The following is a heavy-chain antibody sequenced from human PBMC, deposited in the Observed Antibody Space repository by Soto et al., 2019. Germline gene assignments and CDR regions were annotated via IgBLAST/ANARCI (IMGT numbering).Heavy chain of an antibody. D-gene: IGHD2-15*01. V-gene: IGHV1-2*04. CDR3: ARGTGGYCSGGSCRLDPYYYYYMDV. CDR1: GYTFTGYY. Sequence: ASVKVSCKASGYTFTGYYMHWVRQAPGQGLEWMGWINPNSGGTNYAQKFQGWVTMTWDTSISTAYMEVSRLRSDDTAVYYCARGTGGYCSGGSCRLDPYYYYYMDVWGKGTTVTVSS. CDR2: INPNSGGT. J-gene: IGHJ6*03.